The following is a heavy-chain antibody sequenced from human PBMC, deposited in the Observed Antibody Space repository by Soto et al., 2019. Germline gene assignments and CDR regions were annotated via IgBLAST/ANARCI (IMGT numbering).Heavy chain of an antibody. CDR2: ISTDNGKT. Sequence: QVQLVQSGAEVKKPGASVKVSCQASGYTFTNYGISWVRKAPGQGLEWMGWISTDNGKTHSARKLQGRVTMTTDTSTSTAYMEVRSLRSDDTAMYYCARDGVGVAAAGISYYHHVLDVWGQGTTVTVSS. CDR1: GYTFTNYG. J-gene: IGHJ6*02. V-gene: IGHV1-18*01. CDR3: ARDGVGVAAAGISYYHHVLDV. D-gene: IGHD6-13*01.